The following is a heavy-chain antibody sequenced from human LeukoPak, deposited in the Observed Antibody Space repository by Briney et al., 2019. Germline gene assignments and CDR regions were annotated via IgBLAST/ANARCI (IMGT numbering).Heavy chain of an antibody. V-gene: IGHV4-34*01. CDR2: INHSGST. CDR1: GGSFSGYY. CDR3: ARVPPAGGKGSAFDI. Sequence: SETLSLTCAVYGGSFSGYYWSWIRQPPGKGLEWIGEINHSGSTNYNPSLKSRVTMSVDTSKNQFSLKLSSVTAADTAVYYCARVPPAGGKGSAFDIWGQGTMVTVSS. J-gene: IGHJ3*02. D-gene: IGHD3-16*01.